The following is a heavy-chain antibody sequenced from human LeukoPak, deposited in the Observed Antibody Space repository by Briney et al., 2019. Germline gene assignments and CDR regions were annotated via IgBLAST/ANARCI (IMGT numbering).Heavy chain of an antibody. CDR2: IYYSGST. V-gene: IGHV4-61*01. J-gene: IGHJ4*02. D-gene: IGHD3-22*01. Sequence: SETLSLTCTVSGGSISSSTYYWGWIRQPPGKGLEWIGYIYYSGSTNYNPSLKSRVTISVDTSKNQFSLKLSSVTAADTAVYYYAREPTRNPYSSGYSYYFDYWGQGTLVTVSS. CDR1: GGSISSSTYY. CDR3: AREPTRNPYSSGYSYYFDY.